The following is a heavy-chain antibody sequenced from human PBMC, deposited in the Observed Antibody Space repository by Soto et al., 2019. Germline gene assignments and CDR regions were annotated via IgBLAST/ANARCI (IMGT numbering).Heavy chain of an antibody. CDR3: ARVAVPGYYGSGSYVY. J-gene: IGHJ4*02. D-gene: IGHD3-10*01. Sequence: EVQLVESGGGLVKPGGSLRLSCAASGFTFSTYSMNWVRQAPGKGLEWVAAISSASLYIYYADSLKGRFTISRDNAKNSLYLQMNSLRAEDTAVYYCARVAVPGYYGSGSYVYWGQGTLVTVSS. CDR1: GFTFSTYS. V-gene: IGHV3-21*01. CDR2: ISSASLYI.